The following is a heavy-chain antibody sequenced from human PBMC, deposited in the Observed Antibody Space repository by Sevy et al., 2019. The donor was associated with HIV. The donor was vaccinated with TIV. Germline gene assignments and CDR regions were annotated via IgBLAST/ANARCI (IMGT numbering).Heavy chain of an antibody. J-gene: IGHJ4*02. D-gene: IGHD3-16*02. V-gene: IGHV3-48*01. Sequence: GGSLRLSCAASGFMFNSYSMNWVRQAPDTGLEWLSYINSGSGAISYADSVKGRFTISRDNAKNSLYLQMNSLRAEDTAVYYCVRTVSGTFRYDDYWGQGTLVTVSS. CDR2: INSGSGAI. CDR3: VRTVSGTFRYDDY. CDR1: GFMFNSYS.